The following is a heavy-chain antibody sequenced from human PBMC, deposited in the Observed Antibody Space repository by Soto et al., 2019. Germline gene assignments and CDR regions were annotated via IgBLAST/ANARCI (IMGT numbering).Heavy chain of an antibody. D-gene: IGHD1-1*01. Sequence: QVQLVESGGGVVQPGRSLRLSCAASGFTFDDYSMHWVRQAPGKGLEWVALISYDGGTTYYGDSVKGPFTISRDDSKNTLFLQMNSLRSEDTAVYYCARPHIKSAWNDGFDIWGQGTMVTVSS. CDR1: GFTFDDYS. J-gene: IGHJ3*02. CDR3: ARPHIKSAWNDGFDI. CDR2: ISYDGGTT. V-gene: IGHV3-30-3*01.